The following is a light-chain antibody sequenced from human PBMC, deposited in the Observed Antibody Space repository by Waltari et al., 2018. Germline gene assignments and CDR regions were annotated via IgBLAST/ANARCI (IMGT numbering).Light chain of an antibody. Sequence: EIVLPQSPGTLALSPGERATLSCRASQSVGRAWAWYQQKPGQAPRLLIYDTSTRATGIPDRFSGSGSGTDFSLTISRVEPEDFAVYYCQMYVRLPVTFGQGTKVEVK. J-gene: IGKJ1*01. CDR1: QSVGRAW. CDR2: DTS. CDR3: QMYVRLPVT. V-gene: IGKV3-20*01.